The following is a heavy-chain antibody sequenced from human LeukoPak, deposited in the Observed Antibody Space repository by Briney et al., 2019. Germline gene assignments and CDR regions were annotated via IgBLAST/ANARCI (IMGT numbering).Heavy chain of an antibody. CDR3: ARDRGITMVQHYGMDV. J-gene: IGHJ6*02. V-gene: IGHV1-69*04. D-gene: IGHD3-10*01. CDR1: GGTFSSCA. CDR2: IIPILGIA. Sequence: SVTVSCKASGGTFSSCAISWVRQAPGQGLAWMGRIIPILGIANYAQKFQGRVTITADKSTSTAYMELSSLRSEDTAVYYCARDRGITMVQHYGMDVWGQGTTVTVSS.